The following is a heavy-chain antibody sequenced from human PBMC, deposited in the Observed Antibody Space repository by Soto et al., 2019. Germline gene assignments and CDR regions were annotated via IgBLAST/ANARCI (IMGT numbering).Heavy chain of an antibody. CDR3: ARGRNSFDY. CDR2: SRNKVNSYTT. D-gene: IGHD1-1*01. Sequence: EVPLVESGGGSVQPGGSLRLSCTASGFIFSDHYMDWVRQAPGKGLEWVARSRNKVNSYTTIYAASVKGRFTISRDESQNSLYLQMNSLNSEDTAVYYCARGRNSFDYWGQGALVTVSS. J-gene: IGHJ4*02. CDR1: GFIFSDHY. V-gene: IGHV3-72*01.